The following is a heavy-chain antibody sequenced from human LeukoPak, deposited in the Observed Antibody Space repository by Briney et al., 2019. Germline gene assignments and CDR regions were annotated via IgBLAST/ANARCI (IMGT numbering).Heavy chain of an antibody. D-gene: IGHD6-6*01. V-gene: IGHV3-15*01. CDR2: IKSNTDGGTT. J-gene: IGHJ4*02. Sequence: GGSLRLSCAASGFTFSTFSMHWVRQAPGKGLEWVGRIKSNTDGGTTDYAAPVKGRFTISRDDSNNTLYLQMNSLKTEDTAVYYCTTDRPWRGVYWGQGTLVTVSS. CDR1: GFTFSTFS. CDR3: TTDRPWRGVY.